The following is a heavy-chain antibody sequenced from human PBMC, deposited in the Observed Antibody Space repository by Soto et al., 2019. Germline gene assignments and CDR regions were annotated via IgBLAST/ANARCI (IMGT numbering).Heavy chain of an antibody. D-gene: IGHD3-3*01. V-gene: IGHV3-23*01. CDR3: ADGGEWSFNFVY. CDR2: IAHSGANT. CDR1: GFTFSSYA. J-gene: IGHJ4*02. Sequence: EVQLLESGGGLVQPGGSLRLSCAASGFTFSSYAMSWVRQAPGKGLEWVSGIAHSGANTYYPDSVKGRFTISRDNSKSTLYMQRNNLRAEDTAVYYCADGGEWSFNFVYWGRGTLVTVSS.